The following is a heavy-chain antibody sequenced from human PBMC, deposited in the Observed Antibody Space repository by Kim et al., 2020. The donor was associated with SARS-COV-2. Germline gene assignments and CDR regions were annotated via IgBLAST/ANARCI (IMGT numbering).Heavy chain of an antibody. CDR1: GFTFSSYS. CDR2: ISSSSNDI. D-gene: IGHD6-13*01. CDR3: ARDRGSSSWGYYYGMDV. J-gene: IGHJ6*02. V-gene: IGHV3-21*06. Sequence: GGSLRLSCAASGFTFSSYSMNWVRQAPGKGLEWVSFISSSSNDIYYADSVKGRFTISRDNAKNSLYLQMNSLSAEDTAIYYCARDRGSSSWGYYYGMDVWGRETAVTVSS.